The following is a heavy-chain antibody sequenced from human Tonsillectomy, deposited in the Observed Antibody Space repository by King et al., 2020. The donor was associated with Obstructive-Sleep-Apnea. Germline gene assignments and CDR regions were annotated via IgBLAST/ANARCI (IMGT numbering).Heavy chain of an antibody. V-gene: IGHV2-5*02. D-gene: IGHD6-19*01. J-gene: IGHJ4*02. CDR2: FYWDGDK. CDR3: AHRPPIAVAGGFDY. Sequence: TLKESGPTLVKPTQTLTLTCSFSGFSLTTSGVGVGWIRQPPGKALECLALFYWDGDKRYSQSLKSRLTITKHPPKNQVVLTMTNMDPVDTATYYCAHRPPIAVAGGFDYWGQGTLVTVSS. CDR1: GFSLTTSGVG.